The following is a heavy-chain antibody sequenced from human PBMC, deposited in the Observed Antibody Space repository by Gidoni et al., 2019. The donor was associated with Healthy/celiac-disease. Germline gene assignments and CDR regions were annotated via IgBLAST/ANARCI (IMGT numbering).Heavy chain of an antibody. CDR2: ISYDGSNK. Sequence: QVQLVESGGGVVQPGMSLRLSCAASGFPFSSYVIPWVRQAHGQGLEWFAVISYDGSNKYYADAVKGRFTISRDNSKNTLYLQMNSLRAEDTAVYYWAKDYTTSFLLFVVSDAFDIWGQGTMVTVSS. J-gene: IGHJ3*02. V-gene: IGHV3-30*18. CDR3: AKDYTTSFLLFVVSDAFDI. CDR1: GFPFSSYV. D-gene: IGHD1-1*01.